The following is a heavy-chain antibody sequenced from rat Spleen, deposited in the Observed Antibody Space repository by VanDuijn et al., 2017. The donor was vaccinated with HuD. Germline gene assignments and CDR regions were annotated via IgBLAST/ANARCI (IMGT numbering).Heavy chain of an antibody. D-gene: IGHD1-2*01. CDR3: ARQRGSWGVMDA. J-gene: IGHJ4*01. V-gene: IGHV5-22*01. CDR2: ISYEGSST. CDR1: GFTFSDYY. Sequence: EVQLMESDGGLVQPGRSLKLSCAASGFTFSDYYMAWVRQAPKKGLEWVASISYEGSSTYYGDSVKGRFTISRDNAKSTLYLQMNSLRSEDTATYYCARQRGSWGVMDAWGQGASVTVSS.